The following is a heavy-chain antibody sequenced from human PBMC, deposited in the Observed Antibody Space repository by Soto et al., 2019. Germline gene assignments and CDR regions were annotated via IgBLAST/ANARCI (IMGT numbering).Heavy chain of an antibody. CDR1: GFTFSNAW. J-gene: IGHJ4*02. CDR2: IKSKTDGGTT. D-gene: IGHD3-10*01. V-gene: IGHV3-15*01. CDR3: TTSRRGAYYFDY. Sequence: EVQLVESGGGLVKPGGSLRLSCAASGFTFSNAWMSWVRQAPGKGLEWVGRIKSKTDGGTTDYAAPVKGRFTISRDDSKNTLYLQMNSLKTEATAVYYCTTSRRGAYYFDYWGQGTLVTVSS.